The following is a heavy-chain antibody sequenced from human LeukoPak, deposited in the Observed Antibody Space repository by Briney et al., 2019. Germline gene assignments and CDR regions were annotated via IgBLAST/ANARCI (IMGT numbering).Heavy chain of an antibody. J-gene: IGHJ4*02. CDR1: GFTFDIYA. V-gene: IGHV3-23*01. Sequence: TGGSLRLSCAASGFTFDIYAMTWVRQAPGKGPDWVSGISASANSTYYADSVKGRFIISRDNSKNTLYLQMNSLRVDGMAVYYCARGPRAAADDYWGQGTLVTVSS. CDR3: ARGPRAAADDY. CDR2: ISASANST. D-gene: IGHD6-13*01.